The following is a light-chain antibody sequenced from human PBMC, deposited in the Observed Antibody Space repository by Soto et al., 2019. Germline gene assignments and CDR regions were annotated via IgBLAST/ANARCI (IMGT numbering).Light chain of an antibody. CDR1: QTVRNNY. V-gene: IGKV3D-20*02. J-gene: IGKJ1*01. Sequence: EFVLTQSPGTLSLSPVERATLSCRASQTVRNNYLAWYQQKPGQAPRLLIYDASSRATGIPDRFSGGGSGTDFTLTISSLEPEDFAIYYCQQRSKMPLTFGHGTKVDIK. CDR2: DAS. CDR3: QQRSKMPLT.